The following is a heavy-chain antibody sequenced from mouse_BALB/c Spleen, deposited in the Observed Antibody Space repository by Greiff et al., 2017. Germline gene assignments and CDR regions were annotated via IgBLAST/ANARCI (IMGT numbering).Heavy chain of an antibody. V-gene: IGHV5-6-5*01. Sequence: DVMLVESGGGLVKPGGSLKLSCAASGFTFSSYAMSWVRQTPEKRLEWVASISSGGSTYYPDSVKGRFTISRDNARNILYLQMSSLRSEDTAMYYCARGITTVVGDYFDYWGQGTTLTVSS. CDR2: ISSGGST. J-gene: IGHJ2*01. CDR3: ARGITTVVGDYFDY. CDR1: GFTFSSYA. D-gene: IGHD1-1*01.